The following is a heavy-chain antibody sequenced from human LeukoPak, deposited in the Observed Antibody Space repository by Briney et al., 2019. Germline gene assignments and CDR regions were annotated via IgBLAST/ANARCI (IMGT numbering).Heavy chain of an antibody. CDR1: GVSFSTTW. CDR2: VSSDGSRT. V-gene: IGHV3-74*01. CDR3: ATDGAYGLTH. J-gene: IGHJ4*02. D-gene: IGHD3-16*01. Sequence: GGSLRLSCAASGVSFSTTWMHWVRQAPGRGLMWVSHVSSDGSRTYADSVKGRFTVSRDNNKDMVYLQMSSLRAEDTAVYYCATDGAYGLTHWGQGTLVTVSS.